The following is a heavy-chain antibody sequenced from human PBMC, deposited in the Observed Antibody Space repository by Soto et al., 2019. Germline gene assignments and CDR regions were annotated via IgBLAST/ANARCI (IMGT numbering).Heavy chain of an antibody. J-gene: IGHJ3*02. CDR2: IYYSGNT. CDR1: GGSISSGDYY. CDR3: ARGDYGGGGDASDI. V-gene: IGHV4-30-4*01. Sequence: QVQLQESGPGLVKPSQTLSLTCTVSGGSISSGDYYWSWIRQSPGKGLEWIGYIYYSGNTYYNPSLKSRLSISVDTSKNQFSLRLSSVTAADTAVYYCARGDYGGGGDASDIWGQGTMVTVSS. D-gene: IGHD4-17*01.